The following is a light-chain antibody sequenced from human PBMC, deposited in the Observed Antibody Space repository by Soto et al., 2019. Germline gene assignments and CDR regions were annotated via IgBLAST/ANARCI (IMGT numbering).Light chain of an antibody. Sequence: DIPMTQSPSSLSASVGAPLTIPCRASPSFGMFSSWYHQKPGKAPKLLMYRSSTLQNGVPSRFRGSGAGTCCTLTISSRQLEEFATYYCHQNYSPPPTSVGGTRVEIK. CDR2: RSS. V-gene: IGKV1-39*01. CDR1: PSFGMF. CDR3: HQNYSPPPT. J-gene: IGKJ4*01.